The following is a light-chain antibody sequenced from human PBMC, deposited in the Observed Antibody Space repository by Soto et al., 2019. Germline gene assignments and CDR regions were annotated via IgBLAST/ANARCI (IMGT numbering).Light chain of an antibody. CDR1: QAVNNNE. Sequence: EIVLTQSPGTLSLSPGERATLSCRASQAVNNNELAWYQQRPGQAPSLLIYGTSSRATGIPDRFSGSGSGTDFTLTISRLEPEDFAVYYCQRYGNSPWTFGQGTKVEIK. CDR3: QRYGNSPWT. CDR2: GTS. J-gene: IGKJ1*01. V-gene: IGKV3-20*01.